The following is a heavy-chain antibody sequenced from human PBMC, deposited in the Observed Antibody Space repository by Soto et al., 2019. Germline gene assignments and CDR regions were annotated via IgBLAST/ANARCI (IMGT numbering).Heavy chain of an antibody. D-gene: IGHD5-12*01. CDR3: ARYQRYGYNFNTVDY. V-gene: IGHV3-23*01. J-gene: IGHJ4*02. CDR2: ISGSGGST. Sequence: GGSLRLSCAASGFTFSSYAMSWVRQAPGKGLEWVSAISGSGGSTYYADSVKGRFTISRDNSKNTLYLQMNSLRAEDTAVYYCARYQRYGYNFNTVDYWGQGTLVSAS. CDR1: GFTFSSYA.